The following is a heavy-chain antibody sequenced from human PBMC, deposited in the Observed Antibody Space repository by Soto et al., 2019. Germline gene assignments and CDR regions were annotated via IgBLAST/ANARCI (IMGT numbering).Heavy chain of an antibody. D-gene: IGHD2-8*01. J-gene: IGHJ5*02. CDR1: GGSISSGGYS. CDR2: IYHSGST. V-gene: IGHV4-30-2*01. CDR3: ARWWMYAPRFDP. Sequence: QLQLQESGSGLVKPSQTLSLTCAVSGGSISSGGYSWSWIRQPPGKGLEWIGYIYHSGSTYYNPSVKGRVTISVDRSKNQVSLKLSSVTAADTAVYYCARWWMYAPRFDPWGQGNLVTVSS.